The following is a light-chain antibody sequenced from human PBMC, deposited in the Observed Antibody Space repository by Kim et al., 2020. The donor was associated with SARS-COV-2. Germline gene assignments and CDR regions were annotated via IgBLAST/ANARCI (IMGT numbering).Light chain of an antibody. CDR1: QSVRNSY. Sequence: ARERATLSCRASQSVRNSYLAWYQLKPGQDPRIIIYGTSSRATGIPDRFSGSGSGTDVTLTITRLEHEDFAVYYCQQYDSSPILTFGPGTKVDIK. V-gene: IGKV3-20*01. CDR2: GTS. CDR3: QQYDSSPILT. J-gene: IGKJ3*01.